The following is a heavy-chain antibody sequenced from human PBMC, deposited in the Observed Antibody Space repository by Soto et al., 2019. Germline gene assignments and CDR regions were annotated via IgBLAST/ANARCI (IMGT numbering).Heavy chain of an antibody. V-gene: IGHV4-34*02. CDR3: ARYEYGNSLYGVDV. CDR2: VDHRGST. Sequence: QVHLQQRGAGLLKPSETLSLNCVVSGESFSGYYWSWIRQTPGMGLEWIGEVDHRGSTTYNPSLKNRASIPIDSSKNLFSLELTSVTAAVTALYFCARYEYGNSLYGVDVWGQGTRVTVSS. CDR1: GESFSGYY. J-gene: IGHJ6*02. D-gene: IGHD1-7*01.